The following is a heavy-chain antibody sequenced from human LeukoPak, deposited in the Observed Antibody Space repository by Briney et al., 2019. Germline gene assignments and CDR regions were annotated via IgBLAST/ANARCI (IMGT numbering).Heavy chain of an antibody. V-gene: IGHV4-31*03. Sequence: SQTLSHTCTVSGGSISSGGYYWSWIRQHPGKGQEWIGYIYYSGSTYYNPSLKSRVTISVDTSKNQFSLKLSSVTAADTAVYYCARGLSDYPSDYWGQGTLVTVSS. CDR2: IYYSGST. J-gene: IGHJ4*02. D-gene: IGHD4-17*01. CDR1: GGSISSGGYY. CDR3: ARGLSDYPSDY.